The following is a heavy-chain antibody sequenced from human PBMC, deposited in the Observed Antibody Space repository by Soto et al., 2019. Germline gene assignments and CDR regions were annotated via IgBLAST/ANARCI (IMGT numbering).Heavy chain of an antibody. Sequence: QVQLQESGPGLVKPSGTLSLTCVVSGGSISNNDWRSWGRQSPGKGLERIGEIHPSGSPNYNPSLRSRVTISVDKSKNRLSLELTAVTGADTAVYFCVSNGYYSLGVWGQGTTVTVSS. CDR2: IHPSGSP. CDR3: VSNGYYSLGV. D-gene: IGHD3-3*01. J-gene: IGHJ6*02. CDR1: GGSISNNDW. V-gene: IGHV4-4*02.